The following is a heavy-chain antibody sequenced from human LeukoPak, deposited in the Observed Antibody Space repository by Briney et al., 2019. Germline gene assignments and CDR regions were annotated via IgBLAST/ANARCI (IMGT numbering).Heavy chain of an antibody. D-gene: IGHD3-10*01. V-gene: IGHV5-51*01. CDR1: GYSFTNYW. Sequence: GESLKISCKGSGYSFTNYWIGWVRQMPGKGLEWMGIIYPGDSDTRYSPSFQGQVTISADKSISTAYLQWSSLKASDTAMYYCARRRITMVRGGAFDIWGQGTMVTVSS. J-gene: IGHJ3*02. CDR3: ARRRITMVRGGAFDI. CDR2: IYPGDSDT.